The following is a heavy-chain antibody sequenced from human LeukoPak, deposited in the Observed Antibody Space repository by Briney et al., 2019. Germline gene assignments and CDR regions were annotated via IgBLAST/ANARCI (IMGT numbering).Heavy chain of an antibody. CDR1: GFTFSSYW. Sequence: QPGGSLRLSCAASGFTFSSYWMSWVRQAPGKGLEWVANIKQDGSEKYYVDSVKGRFTISRDNAKNSLYLQMNSMRAEDTAVYYCAKDQTPMDSGSCGFDYWGQGTLVTVSS. CDR2: IKQDGSEK. V-gene: IGHV3-7*01. J-gene: IGHJ4*02. D-gene: IGHD1-26*01. CDR3: AKDQTPMDSGSCGFDY.